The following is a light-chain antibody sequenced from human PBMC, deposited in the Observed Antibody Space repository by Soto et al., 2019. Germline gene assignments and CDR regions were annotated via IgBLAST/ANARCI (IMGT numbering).Light chain of an antibody. Sequence: QSVLTQPPSASGTPGQTVVISCSGSSSNIATNYVYWYQQLPGTAPKLLIYRDNQRPSGVPDRFSGSKSGTSASLAIRGLRSEDEADYYCSTWDDSLRGWVFGEGTKLTVL. CDR2: RDN. CDR1: SSNIATNY. CDR3: STWDDSLRGWV. J-gene: IGLJ3*02. V-gene: IGLV1-47*01.